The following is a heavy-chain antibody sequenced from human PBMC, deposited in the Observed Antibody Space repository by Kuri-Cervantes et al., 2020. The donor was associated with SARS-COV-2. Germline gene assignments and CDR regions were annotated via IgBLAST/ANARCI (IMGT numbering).Heavy chain of an antibody. Sequence: GGSLRLSCAASGFTVNYYWMTWVRQAPGGGLEWVASVRQDGSETYYVESVKGRFTISRDNAKNSLYLQMNSLRADDTAVYYCVRLGAAYVDTLVVMRAVHYFDSWGQGTLVTVSS. V-gene: IGHV3-7*03. J-gene: IGHJ4*02. D-gene: IGHD5-18*01. CDR1: GFTVNYYW. CDR2: VRQDGSET. CDR3: VRLGAAYVDTLVVMRAVHYFDS.